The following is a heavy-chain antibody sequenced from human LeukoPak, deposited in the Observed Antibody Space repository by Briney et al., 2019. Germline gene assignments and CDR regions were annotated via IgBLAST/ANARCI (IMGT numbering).Heavy chain of an antibody. V-gene: IGHV3-64D*06. CDR3: VKGKFSTALDY. CDR2: ITSNGDKT. Sequence: PGGSLRLSCSASGFTFSIYSMHWVRQAPGKGLVDVSSITSNGDKTYYAYSVKGRFTISRDNSKNTLYLQMTSLRTEDTAVYYCVKGKFSTALDYWGQGTLVTVSS. D-gene: IGHD2-21*02. J-gene: IGHJ4*02. CDR1: GFTFSIYS.